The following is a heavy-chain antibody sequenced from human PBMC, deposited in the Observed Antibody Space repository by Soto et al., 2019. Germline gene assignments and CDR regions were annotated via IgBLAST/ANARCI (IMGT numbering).Heavy chain of an antibody. CDR1: GGSFSGYY. CDR2: INHSGST. V-gene: IGHV4-34*01. CDR3: ARSGYSGYDY. D-gene: IGHD5-12*01. Sequence: QVQLPQWGAGLLKPSETLSLTCAVYGGSFSGYYWSWIRQPPGKGLEWLGEINHSGSTNYNPSLKSRVTIAVDTSKNQFALKLSSVTAADTAVYYCARSGYSGYDYWGQGTLVTVSS. J-gene: IGHJ4*02.